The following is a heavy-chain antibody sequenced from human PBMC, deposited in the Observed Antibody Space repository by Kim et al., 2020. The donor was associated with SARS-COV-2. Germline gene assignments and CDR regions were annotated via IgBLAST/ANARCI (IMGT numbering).Heavy chain of an antibody. D-gene: IGHD6-19*01. CDR1: GFTFSSYA. CDR2: ISGSGGST. J-gene: IGHJ4*02. V-gene: IGHV3-23*01. CDR3: AKDPSSGWYYDY. Sequence: GGSLRLSCAASGFTFSSYAMSWVRQAPGKGLEWVSAISGSGGSTYYTDSVKGRFTISRDNSKNTLYLQMNSLRAEDTAVYYCAKDPSSGWYYDYWGQGTLVTVSS.